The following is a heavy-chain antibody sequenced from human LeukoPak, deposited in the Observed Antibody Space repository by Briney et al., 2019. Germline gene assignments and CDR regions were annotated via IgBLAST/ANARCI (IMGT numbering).Heavy chain of an antibody. CDR1: GGSISSYY. D-gene: IGHD5-18*01. Sequence: SETLSLTCTVSGGSISSYYWSWIRQPTGKGLEWIGYIYYSGSTNYNPSLKSRVTISVDTSKNQFSLKLSSVTAADTAVYYCASGYSYGYSYYYMDVWGKGTMVTVSS. J-gene: IGHJ6*03. V-gene: IGHV4-59*01. CDR3: ASGYSYGYSYYYMDV. CDR2: IYYSGST.